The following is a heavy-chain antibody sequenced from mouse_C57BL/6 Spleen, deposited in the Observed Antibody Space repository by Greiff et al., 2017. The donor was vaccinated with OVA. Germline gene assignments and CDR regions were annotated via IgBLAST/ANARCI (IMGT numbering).Heavy chain of an antibody. J-gene: IGHJ2*01. CDR2: IDPETGGT. CDR3: TRGDY. V-gene: IGHV1-15*01. CDR1: GYTFTDYE. Sequence: QVQLKESGAELVRPGASVTLSCKASGYTFTDYEMHWVKQTPVHGLEWIGAIDPETGGTAYNQKFKGKAILTADKSSSTAYMELRSLTSEDSAVYYCTRGDYWGKGTTLTVSS.